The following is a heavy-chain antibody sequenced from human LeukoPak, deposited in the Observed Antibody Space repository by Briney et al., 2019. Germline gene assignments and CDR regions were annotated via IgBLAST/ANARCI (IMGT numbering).Heavy chain of an antibody. D-gene: IGHD5-18*01. CDR3: ARRPAVPAMVTS. J-gene: IGHJ5*02. V-gene: IGHV4-39*01. CDR2: IYYSGST. CDR1: GGSISSSSYY. Sequence: SETLSLTCTVSGGSISSSSYYWGWIRQPPGKGLEWIGSIYYSGSTYYNPSLKSRVTISVDTSKNQFSLKLSSVTAADTAVYYCARRPAVPAMVTSWGQGTLVTVSS.